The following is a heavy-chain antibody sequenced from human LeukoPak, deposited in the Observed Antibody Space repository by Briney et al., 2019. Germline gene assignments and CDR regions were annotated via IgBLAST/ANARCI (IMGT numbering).Heavy chain of an antibody. CDR3: ARQTGVGLFILP. CDR2: IYYSGNT. Sequence: SETLSLTCAVSGDSISTSNSYWGWIRRPPGKGLEWVGSIYYSGNTYYNPSLKSRVTISVDTSKNQFSLKLTSVTAADTAVYYCARQTGVGLFILPGGQGTLVTISS. V-gene: IGHV4-39*01. CDR1: GDSISTSNSY. J-gene: IGHJ4*02. D-gene: IGHD3-3*01.